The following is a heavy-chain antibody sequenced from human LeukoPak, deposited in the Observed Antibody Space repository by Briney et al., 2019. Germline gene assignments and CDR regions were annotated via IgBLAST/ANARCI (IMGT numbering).Heavy chain of an antibody. CDR2: ISAYNGNT. J-gene: IGHJ5*02. CDR1: GGTFTSYG. Sequence: ASVKVSCKASGGTFTSYGISWVRQAPGQGLEWMGWISAYNGNTNYAQKLQGRVTMTTDTSTSTAYMELRSLRSDDTAVYYCARGYCSSTSCWIDPWGQGTLVTVSS. V-gene: IGHV1-18*01. D-gene: IGHD2-2*01. CDR3: ARGYCSSTSCWIDP.